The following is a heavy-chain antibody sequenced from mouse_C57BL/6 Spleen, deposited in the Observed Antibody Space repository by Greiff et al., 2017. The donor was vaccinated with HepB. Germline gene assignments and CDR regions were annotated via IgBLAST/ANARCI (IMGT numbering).Heavy chain of an antibody. D-gene: IGHD1-1*01. CDR2: IYPGDGDT. J-gene: IGHJ2*01. CDR1: GYAFSSSW. CDR3: AREGINYGSHYFDY. Sequence: VQLQQSGPELVKPGASVKISCKASGYAFSSSWMNWVKQRPGKGLEWIGRIYPGDGDTNYNGKFKGKATLTADKSSSTAYMQLSSLTSEDSAVYFCAREGINYGSHYFDYWGQGTTLTVSS. V-gene: IGHV1-82*01.